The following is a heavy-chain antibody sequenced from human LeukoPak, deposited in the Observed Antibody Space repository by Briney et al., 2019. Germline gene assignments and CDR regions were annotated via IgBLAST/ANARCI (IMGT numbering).Heavy chain of an antibody. CDR3: ARAADYYDSSGYCPLDY. Sequence: SETLSLTCAVYGVSFSGYYWRWLREPPGKGLEWIGEINHSGSTNYNPSLKSRVTISVDTSKNQFSLKLSSVTAADTAVYYCARAADYYDSSGYCPLDYWGQGTLVTVSS. CDR2: INHSGST. J-gene: IGHJ4*02. D-gene: IGHD3-22*01. CDR1: GVSFSGYY. V-gene: IGHV4-34*01.